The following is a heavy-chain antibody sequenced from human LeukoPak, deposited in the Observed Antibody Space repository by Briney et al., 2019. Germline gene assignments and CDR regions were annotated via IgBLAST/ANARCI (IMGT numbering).Heavy chain of an antibody. Sequence: SETLSLTCAVYGGSFSGYYWSWIRQPPGKGLEWIGEINHSGSTNYNPSLKSRVTISVDTSKNQFSLKLSSVTAADTAVYYCASILPRPYYYYGMDVWGQGTTVTVSS. V-gene: IGHV4-34*01. D-gene: IGHD6-6*01. CDR3: ASILPRPYYYYGMDV. CDR2: INHSGST. J-gene: IGHJ6*02. CDR1: GGSFSGYY.